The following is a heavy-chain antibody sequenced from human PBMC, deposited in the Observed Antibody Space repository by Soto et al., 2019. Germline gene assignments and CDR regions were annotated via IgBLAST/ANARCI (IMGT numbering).Heavy chain of an antibody. J-gene: IGHJ6*02. CDR2: ISSSSSYT. CDR1: GFTFSDYY. Sequence: PGGSLRLSCAASGFTFSDYYMSWIRQAPGKGLEWVSYISSSSSYTNYADSVKGRFTISRDNAKNSLYLQMNSLRAEDAAVYYCARDLTTVTTRGPYGMDVWGQGTTVTVSS. D-gene: IGHD4-17*01. CDR3: ARDLTTVTTRGPYGMDV. V-gene: IGHV3-11*06.